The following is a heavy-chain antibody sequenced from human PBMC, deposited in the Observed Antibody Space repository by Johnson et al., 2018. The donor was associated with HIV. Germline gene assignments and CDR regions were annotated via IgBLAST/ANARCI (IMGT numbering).Heavy chain of an antibody. Sequence: VQLVESGGGLVQPGRSLRLSCAASGFTFDDYAMHWVRQAPGKGLEWVSGISWNSGSIGYADSVKGRFTISRDNAKNSLYLQMNSLRPEDTALYYCARNYGSGTYFCNEAFDMWGQGTRVIVSS. CDR3: ARNYGSGTYFCNEAFDM. J-gene: IGHJ3*02. CDR2: ISWNSGSI. V-gene: IGHV3-9*01. D-gene: IGHD3-10*01. CDR1: GFTFDDYA.